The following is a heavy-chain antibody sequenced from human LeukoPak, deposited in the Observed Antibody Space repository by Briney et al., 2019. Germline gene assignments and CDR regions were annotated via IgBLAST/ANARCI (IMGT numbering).Heavy chain of an antibody. CDR1: GFTFSSYA. CDR3: AKGRGILTGAVDY. Sequence: GGSLRLSCAASGFTFSSYATNWVRQAPGKGLEWVSAISGSGGSTYYADSVKGRFTISRDNSKNTLYLQMNSLRAEDTAVYYCAKGRGILTGAVDYWGQGTLVTVSS. D-gene: IGHD3-9*01. V-gene: IGHV3-23*01. J-gene: IGHJ4*02. CDR2: ISGSGGST.